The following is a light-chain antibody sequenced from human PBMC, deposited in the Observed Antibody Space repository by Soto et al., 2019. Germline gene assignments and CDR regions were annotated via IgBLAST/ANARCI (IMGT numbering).Light chain of an antibody. J-gene: IGLJ7*01. V-gene: IGLV1-40*01. CDR3: QSFDSSLTAWV. CDR2: AYT. Sequence: QSVLTQPPSVSGAPGQRVTISCTGSNSNIGAGYDLHWYQQYPGAAPKLLIFAYTNRPSGVPDRFSGSKAVTSASLAITGLRADDEADYYCQSFDSSLTAWVFGGGTQLPVL. CDR1: NSNIGAGYD.